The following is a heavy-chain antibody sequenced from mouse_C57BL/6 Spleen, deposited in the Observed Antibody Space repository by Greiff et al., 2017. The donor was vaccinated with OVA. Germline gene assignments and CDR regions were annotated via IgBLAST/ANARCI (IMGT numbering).Heavy chain of an antibody. J-gene: IGHJ3*01. V-gene: IGHV1-81*01. CDR1: GYTFTSYG. D-gene: IGHD2-2*01. Sequence: VQLVESGAELARPGASVKLSCKASGYTFTSYGISWVKQRTGQGLEWIGEIYPRSGNTYYNEKFKGKATLTADKSSSTAYMELRSLTSEDSAVYFCALYYGYDEGFAYWGQGTLVTVAA. CDR3: ALYYGYDEGFAY. CDR2: IYPRSGNT.